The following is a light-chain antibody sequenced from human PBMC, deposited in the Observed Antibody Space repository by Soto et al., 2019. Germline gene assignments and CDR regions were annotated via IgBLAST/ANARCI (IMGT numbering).Light chain of an antibody. CDR1: ISDVCGYNY. Sequence: QSVLAQPASVSWSPGQSITLSCTGTISDVCGYNYVSWYQQHPGKAPKLMIFYVSNRPSGVSNRFSGSKSGYTASLTISGLQAEDEADYYCSSYTSSSTYVFGTGTKVTV. J-gene: IGLJ1*01. V-gene: IGLV2-14*03. CDR2: YVS. CDR3: SSYTSSSTYV.